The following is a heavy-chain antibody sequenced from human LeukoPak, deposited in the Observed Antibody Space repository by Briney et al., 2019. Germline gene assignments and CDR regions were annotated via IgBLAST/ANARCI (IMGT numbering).Heavy chain of an antibody. CDR1: GFVFDNHD. D-gene: IGHD1-26*01. V-gene: IGHV3-30*02. Sequence: GGSLRLSCGASGFVFDNHDMHWVRQAPGKGLEWVVFIRSDGYHTYYADSVKGRFTITRDNFKNTVYLQMNSLRLEDMAVYYCAKPSGSGVDYWGRGTRVTVSS. CDR2: IRSDGYHT. CDR3: AKPSGSGVDY. J-gene: IGHJ4*02.